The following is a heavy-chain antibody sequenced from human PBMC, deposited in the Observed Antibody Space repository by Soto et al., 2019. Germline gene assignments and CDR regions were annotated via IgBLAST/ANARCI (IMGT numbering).Heavy chain of an antibody. D-gene: IGHD5-12*01. CDR2: IYYSGST. V-gene: IGHV4-59*08. Sequence: RKELERNGYIYYSGSTNYNPSLKSRVAISVDTSKNQFSLKLSSVTAADTAVYYCARRGYSCYGEGRNNYCSHGMGVWGKGTLVTGSS. CDR3: ARRGYSCYGEGRNNYCSHGMGV. J-gene: IGHJ6*04.